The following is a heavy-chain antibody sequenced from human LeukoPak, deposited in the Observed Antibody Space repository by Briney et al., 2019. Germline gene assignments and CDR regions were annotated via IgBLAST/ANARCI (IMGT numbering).Heavy chain of an antibody. CDR2: ISYDGSNQ. D-gene: IGHD3-10*01. J-gene: IGHJ6*02. CDR3: AKGRSGSYYYGVDV. Sequence: GGSLRLSCAASGFTLSTYGMRWGRQAPGKGGRWVAVISYDGSNQYYADSVKGRFTISRDNSKNTLYLQMNSLRGEDTAVYYCAKGRSGSYYYGVDVWGQGPTVTVSS. CDR1: GFTLSTYG. V-gene: IGHV3-30*18.